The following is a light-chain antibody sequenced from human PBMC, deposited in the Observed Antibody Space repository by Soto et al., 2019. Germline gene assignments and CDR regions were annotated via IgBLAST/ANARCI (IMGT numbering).Light chain of an antibody. Sequence: EIVLTQSPGTLSLSPGERATLSCRASQSVSSGSLAWYQQKPGQAPRLLIYDASSRATGIPDRFSGSGSGTDFTLTISRLEPEDFAVYYCQQYGSSPTFGQGTRLEIK. CDR1: QSVSSGS. CDR3: QQYGSSPT. J-gene: IGKJ5*01. V-gene: IGKV3-20*01. CDR2: DAS.